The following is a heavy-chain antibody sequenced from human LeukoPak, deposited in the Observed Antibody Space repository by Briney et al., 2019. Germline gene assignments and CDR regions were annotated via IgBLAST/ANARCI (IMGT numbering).Heavy chain of an antibody. CDR2: IYPGDSDT. CDR1: GYSFTSYW. CDR3: ARTLGYYDSSGYRRGWYFDY. Sequence: GESLKISCKGSGYSFTSYWIGWVRQTPGKGLEWMGIIYPGDSDTRYSPSFQGQVTISADKSISTAYLQWSSLKASDTAMYYCARTLGYYDSSGYRRGWYFDYWGQGTLVTVSS. V-gene: IGHV5-51*01. J-gene: IGHJ4*02. D-gene: IGHD3-22*01.